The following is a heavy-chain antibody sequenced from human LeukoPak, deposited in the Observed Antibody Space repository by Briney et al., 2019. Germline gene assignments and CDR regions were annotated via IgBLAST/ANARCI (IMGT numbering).Heavy chain of an antibody. CDR3: ARSRVWYSSSSEAGFDP. CDR1: GYTFTSYG. V-gene: IGHV1-18*01. D-gene: IGHD6-6*01. J-gene: IGHJ5*02. Sequence: GASVKVSCKASGYTFTSYGISWVRQAPGQGLEWMGWISAYNGNTNYAQKLQGRVTMTTDTSTSTAYMELRSLRSDDTAVYYCARSRVWYSSSSEAGFDPWGQGTLVTVSS. CDR2: ISAYNGNT.